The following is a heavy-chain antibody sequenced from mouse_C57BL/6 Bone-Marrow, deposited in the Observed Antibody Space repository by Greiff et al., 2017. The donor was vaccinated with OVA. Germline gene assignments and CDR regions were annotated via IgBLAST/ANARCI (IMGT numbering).Heavy chain of an antibody. V-gene: IGHV1-4*01. CDR3: ARGLYAMDY. CDR2: ISPSSGYI. Sequence: QVQLQQSGADLARPGASVKMSCKASGYTFTSYTMPWVKQRPGPGLEWIGYISPSSGYIKYTQKFKDKATLTGDKSSSTAYMQLSSLTSEDTAIYYCARGLYAMDYWGQGTSVTVSS. J-gene: IGHJ4*01. CDR1: GYTFTSYT.